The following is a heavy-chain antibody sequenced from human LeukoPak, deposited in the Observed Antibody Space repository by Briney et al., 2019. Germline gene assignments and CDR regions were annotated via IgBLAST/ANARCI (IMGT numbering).Heavy chain of an antibody. Sequence: GASVTVSFKASGYTFTDYYMHWVRQAPGQGGEGMGWINPNSGGRNYLQKFQGRVSMTRDTSISTAYMELSRLRSDDTAVYYCARDRYLGGPDIVVGPAVPGWFDLWGQGTRLTVFS. CDR2: INPNSGGR. D-gene: IGHD2-2*01. CDR3: ARDRYLGGPDIVVGPAVPGWFDL. J-gene: IGHJ5*02. CDR1: GYTFTDYY. V-gene: IGHV1-2*02.